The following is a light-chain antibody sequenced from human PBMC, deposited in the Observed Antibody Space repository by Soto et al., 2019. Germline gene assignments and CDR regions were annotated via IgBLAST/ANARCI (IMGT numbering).Light chain of an antibody. J-gene: IGLJ3*02. CDR1: SSNIRAASD. CDR3: QSYDSSLSDWV. CDR2: GNN. Sequence: QSVLTRPPSVSGAPGQTVTISRTGSSSNIRAASDVRWYQQIPGTAPKVRIYGNNNRPSGVPERFSGSKSGTSSSLAITVLQAENEADDYCQSYDSSLSDWVFGGGSKLTVL. V-gene: IGLV1-40*01.